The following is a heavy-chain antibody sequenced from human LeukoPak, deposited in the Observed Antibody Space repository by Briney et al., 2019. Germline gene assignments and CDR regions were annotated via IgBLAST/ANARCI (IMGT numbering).Heavy chain of an antibody. J-gene: IGHJ4*02. CDR3: ARRIATTANFDF. Sequence: PSQTLSLTCTVSGGSISSGDYYWSWIRQPPGKGLEWIGYIDYSGITFYNPSLKSRITMSIDSSRNQFSLKLTSVTAADTAVYYCARRIATTANFDFWGQGTLVTVSS. D-gene: IGHD1-1*01. CDR2: IDYSGIT. CDR1: GGSISSGDYY. V-gene: IGHV4-30-4*01.